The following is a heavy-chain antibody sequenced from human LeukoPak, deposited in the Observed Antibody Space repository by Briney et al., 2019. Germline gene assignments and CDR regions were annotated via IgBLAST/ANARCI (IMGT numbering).Heavy chain of an antibody. CDR2: ISGSGGST. Sequence: GGSLRLSCAASGFPFSSFAMSWVRQAPGKGLEWVSAISGSGGSTYYADSVKGRFTISRDNSKNTLYLQMNSLRAEDTAVYYCAKDGGGATGYFDYWGQGTLVTVSS. V-gene: IGHV3-23*01. CDR1: GFPFSSFA. CDR3: AKDGGGATGYFDY. D-gene: IGHD1-26*01. J-gene: IGHJ4*02.